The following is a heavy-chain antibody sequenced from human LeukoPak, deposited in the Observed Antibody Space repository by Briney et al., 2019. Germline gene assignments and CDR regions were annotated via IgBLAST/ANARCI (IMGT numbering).Heavy chain of an antibody. CDR3: AKALPRSHCSITSCYVVDY. Sequence: AXSWVRQAPGKGLEWVSAIIGSGGSTYYADSVKGRFTISRDNSKNTLYLQMNSLRAEDTAVYYCAKALPRSHCSITSCYVVDYWGQGTLVTVSS. CDR1: A. CDR2: IIGSGGST. D-gene: IGHD2-2*01. V-gene: IGHV3-23*01. J-gene: IGHJ4*02.